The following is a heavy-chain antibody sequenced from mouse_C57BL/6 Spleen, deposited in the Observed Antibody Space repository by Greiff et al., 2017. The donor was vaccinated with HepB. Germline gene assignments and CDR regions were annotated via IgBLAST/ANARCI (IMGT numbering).Heavy chain of an antibody. V-gene: IGHV5-16*01. Sequence: EVMLVESEGGLVQPGSSMKLSCTASGFTFSDYYMAWVRQVPEKGLEWVANINYDGSSTYYLDSLKSRFIISRDNAKNILYLQMSSLKSEDTATYYCATFRGYFDVWGTGTTVTVSS. J-gene: IGHJ1*03. CDR2: INYDGSST. CDR1: GFTFSDYY. CDR3: ATFRGYFDV.